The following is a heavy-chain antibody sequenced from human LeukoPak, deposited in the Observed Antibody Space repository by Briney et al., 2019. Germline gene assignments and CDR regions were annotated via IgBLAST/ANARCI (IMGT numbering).Heavy chain of an antibody. D-gene: IGHD5-18*01. CDR1: GFTYSSYI. V-gene: IGHV3-21*01. CDR2: ISTTSTYK. J-gene: IGHJ5*02. Sequence: GGSLRLSCAASGFTYSSYIMNWVRQAPGKGLEWVSSISTTSTYKHYGDSVKGRFTISRDNAKNSLYLQMDNLRAEDTAVYYCAKIGVGYTYGGGFDPWGQGTLVTVSS. CDR3: AKIGVGYTYGGGFDP.